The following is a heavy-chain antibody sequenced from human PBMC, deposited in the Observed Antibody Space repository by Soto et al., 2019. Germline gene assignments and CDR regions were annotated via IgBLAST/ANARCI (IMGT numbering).Heavy chain of an antibody. CDR1: GFTFSNAW. D-gene: IGHD2-15*01. Sequence: GGSLRLSCAASGFTFSNAWMSWVRQAPGKGLEWVGRIKSKTDGGTTDYAAPVKGRFTISRDDSKNTLYLQMNSLKTEDTAVYYCTTEGRYCSGGSCYSTAFDIWGQGTMVTVSS. CDR3: TTEGRYCSGGSCYSTAFDI. CDR2: IKSKTDGGTT. V-gene: IGHV3-15*01. J-gene: IGHJ3*02.